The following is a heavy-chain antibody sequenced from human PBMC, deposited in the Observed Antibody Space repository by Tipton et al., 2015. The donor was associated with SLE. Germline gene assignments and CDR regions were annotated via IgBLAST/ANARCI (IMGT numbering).Heavy chain of an antibody. Sequence: TLSLTCAVYGGSFSGYYWSWIRQPPGKGLEWIGEINHSGSTNYNPSLKSRVTISVDTSKSQFSLKLSSVTAADTAVYYCARGGVNWAAAGDAFDIWGQGTMVTVSS. CDR3: ARGGVNWAAAGDAFDI. D-gene: IGHD1-1*01. CDR2: INHSGST. J-gene: IGHJ3*02. CDR1: GGSFSGYY. V-gene: IGHV4-34*01.